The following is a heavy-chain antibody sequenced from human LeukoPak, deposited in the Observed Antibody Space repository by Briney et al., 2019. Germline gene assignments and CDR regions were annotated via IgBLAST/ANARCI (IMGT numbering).Heavy chain of an antibody. CDR2: INAGKGNT. Sequence: ASVKVSCKASGYTFTSYPMHWVRQAPGQRLEWMGWINAGKGNTKYSQDFQGRVTITRDTSTSTAYMELRSLRSDDTAVYYCARYCGGDCYPSGSYYYYWGQGTLVTVSS. J-gene: IGHJ4*02. D-gene: IGHD2-21*02. V-gene: IGHV1-3*01. CDR3: ARYCGGDCYPSGSYYYY. CDR1: GYTFTSYP.